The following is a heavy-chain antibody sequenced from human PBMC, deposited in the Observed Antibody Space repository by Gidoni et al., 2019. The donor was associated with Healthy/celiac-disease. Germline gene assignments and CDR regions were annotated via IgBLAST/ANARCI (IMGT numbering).Heavy chain of an antibody. CDR1: GFTFRTHA. CDR2: ISGRGGST. D-gene: IGHD2-2*01. CDR3: AKESDCSSTSCYYYYGMDV. Sequence: EVQLLESGGGMVQPGGSLRLSCAASGFTFRTHAMSWVRQATGKGLEWFSGISGRGGSTYYADSVKVRFTISGDNSKNTPYLQMNSLRAEDTAVYYCAKESDCSSTSCYYYYGMDVWGQGTTVTVSS. J-gene: IGHJ6*02. V-gene: IGHV3-23*01.